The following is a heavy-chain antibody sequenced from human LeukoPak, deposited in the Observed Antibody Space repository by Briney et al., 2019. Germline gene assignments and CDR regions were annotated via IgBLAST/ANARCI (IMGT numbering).Heavy chain of an antibody. D-gene: IGHD3-10*01. CDR1: GYTFTSYG. CDR3: ASSRGSGSYYNGRTRYYFDY. CDR2: ISAYNGNT. Sequence: ASVKVSCKASGYTFTSYGISWVRQAPGQGLEWMGWISAYNGNTNYAQKLQGRVTMTTDTSKSTAYMELRSLRSDDTAVYYCASSRGSGSYYNGRTRYYFDYWGQGTLVTVSS. J-gene: IGHJ4*02. V-gene: IGHV1-18*01.